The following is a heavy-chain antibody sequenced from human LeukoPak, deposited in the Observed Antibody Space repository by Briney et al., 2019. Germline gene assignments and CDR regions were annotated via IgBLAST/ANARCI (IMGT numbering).Heavy chain of an antibody. Sequence: ASVKVSCKASGYTFTSYGISWVRQAPGQGLEWMGWIGAYNGNTNYAQKLQGRVTMTTDTSTSTAYMELRSLRSDDTAVYYCARDGNGSWGCYYYYMDVWGKGTTVTVSS. D-gene: IGHD1-26*01. CDR1: GYTFTSYG. J-gene: IGHJ6*03. V-gene: IGHV1-18*01. CDR2: IGAYNGNT. CDR3: ARDGNGSWGCYYYYMDV.